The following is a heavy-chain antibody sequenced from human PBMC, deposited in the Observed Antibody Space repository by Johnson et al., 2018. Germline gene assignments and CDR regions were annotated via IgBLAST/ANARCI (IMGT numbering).Heavy chain of an antibody. Sequence: QVQLQESGPGLVKPSETLSLTCTVSGGSISSYYWSWIRQPPGKGLEWIGYIYYSGSTNYNPSLKSRVTISVDPSKNQFSLKLSSVTAADTAVYYCARAPRGYGSGSSHNYYYYMDVWGKGTTVTVSS. V-gene: IGHV4-59*01. D-gene: IGHD3-10*01. J-gene: IGHJ6*03. CDR3: ARAPRGYGSGSSHNYYYYMDV. CDR2: IYYSGST. CDR1: GGSISSYY.